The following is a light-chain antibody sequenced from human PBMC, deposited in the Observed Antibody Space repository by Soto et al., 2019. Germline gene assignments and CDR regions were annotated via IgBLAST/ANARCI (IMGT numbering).Light chain of an antibody. CDR3: QQRRSWPIT. Sequence: EIVLTQSPATLSLSPGERATLSCRASQSLDSYLAWYQQKPGQAPRLLIYDASNRATGVPARFSGSGSGTDSTLTINSLEPEDFAVYYCQQRRSWPITFGGGTKVEIK. J-gene: IGKJ4*01. CDR2: DAS. CDR1: QSLDSY. V-gene: IGKV3-11*01.